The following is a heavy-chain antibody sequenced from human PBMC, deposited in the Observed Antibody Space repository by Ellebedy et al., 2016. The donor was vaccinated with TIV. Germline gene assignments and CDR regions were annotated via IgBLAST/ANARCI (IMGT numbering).Heavy chain of an antibody. CDR3: ARDIIVGYAFDS. CDR1: GFTFSYSY. CDR2: ISLDGRER. V-gene: IGHV3-7*01. D-gene: IGHD1-1*01. J-gene: IGHJ4*02. Sequence: GESLKISCAASGFTFSYSYMSWIRQAPGKGLEWLASISLDGRERFYLDSLKGRFTISRDNAENSLYLQMDSLRVEDTAVYFCARDIIVGYAFDSWGQGTLVTVSS.